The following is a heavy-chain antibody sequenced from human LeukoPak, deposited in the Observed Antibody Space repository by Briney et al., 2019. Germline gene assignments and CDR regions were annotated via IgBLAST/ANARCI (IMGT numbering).Heavy chain of an antibody. V-gene: IGHV4-38-2*02. J-gene: IGHJ4*02. D-gene: IGHD3-9*01. CDR3: ARHGGLRYFVH. CDR2: IYYSGST. CDR1: GYSISSGYY. Sequence: SETLSLTCTVSGYSISSGYYWGWIRQPPGKGLEWIGSIYYSGSTYYNPSLKSRVTISVDTSKNQFSLKLSSVTAADTAVYYCARHGGLRYFVHWGQGTLVTVSS.